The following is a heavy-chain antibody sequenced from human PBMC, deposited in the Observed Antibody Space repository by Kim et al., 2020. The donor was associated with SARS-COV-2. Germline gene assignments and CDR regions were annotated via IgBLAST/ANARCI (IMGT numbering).Heavy chain of an antibody. Sequence: GGSLRLSCAASGFTFSDYYMSWIRQAPGKGLEWVAYISSSGSTIYYADSVKGRFTISRDNAKNSLYLQMNSLRAEDTAVYYCARARDCYKAGAFDIGGQGTMVTVSS. D-gene: IGHD2-21*01. CDR2: ISSSGSTI. CDR3: ARARDCYKAGAFDI. CDR1: GFTFSDYY. V-gene: IGHV3-11*01. J-gene: IGHJ3*02.